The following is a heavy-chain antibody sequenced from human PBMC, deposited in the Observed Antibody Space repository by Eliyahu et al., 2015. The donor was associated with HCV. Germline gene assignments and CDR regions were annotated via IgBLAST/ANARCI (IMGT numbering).Heavy chain of an antibody. Sequence: EVQLVQSGAEVKNPGESLKIXCKGSGYIFTTYWIGWVRQMPGKGLEWMGMFYPGDSDIRYSPSFQGHVTISADKSITTAYLQWTSLRASDTAMYYCARRNNLEPIFDYWGQGTLVTVSS. J-gene: IGHJ4*02. CDR2: FYPGDSDI. D-gene: IGHD1-1*01. CDR3: ARRNNLEPIFDY. V-gene: IGHV5-51*01. CDR1: GYIFTTYW.